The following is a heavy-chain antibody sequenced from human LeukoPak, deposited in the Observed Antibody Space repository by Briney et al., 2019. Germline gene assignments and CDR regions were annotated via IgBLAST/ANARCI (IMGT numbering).Heavy chain of an antibody. V-gene: IGHV3-7*04. CDR3: ARETEMANLDY. J-gene: IGHJ4*02. CDR2: IKQDGSEK. D-gene: IGHD5-24*01. CDR1: GFTFSSYW. Sequence: GGSLSLSCTASGFTFSSYWMNWVRQAPGQGLEWVANIKQDGSEKYYVDSVKGRFTISRDNAKKSLYLQMNSLRAEDTAVYYCARETEMANLDYWGQGTLVTVSS.